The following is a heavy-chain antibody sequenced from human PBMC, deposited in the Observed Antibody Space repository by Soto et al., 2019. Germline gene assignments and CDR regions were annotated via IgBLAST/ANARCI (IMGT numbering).Heavy chain of an antibody. CDR1: GGSFKSGSYY. J-gene: IGHJ4*02. CDR2: VYHTGRT. Sequence: QVHLQESGPGLVRPSETLSLTCTVSGGSFKSGSYYWSWIRQPQGKGREWIGYVYHTGRTDYNPSLKSRVSISMATSKNQFSLDLDAVTPADTAVYFCARDFDYFDSCGQGTLVTVS. CDR3: ARDFDYFDS. D-gene: IGHD3-3*01. V-gene: IGHV4-61*01.